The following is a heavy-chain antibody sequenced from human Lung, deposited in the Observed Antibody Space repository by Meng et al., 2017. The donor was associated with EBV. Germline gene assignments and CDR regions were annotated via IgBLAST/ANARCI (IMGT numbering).Heavy chain of an antibody. CDR2: IYHSGTT. J-gene: IGHJ4*02. Sequence: HVQSQRSAHGLAKPSGTRPLTCTVPGGSISRSNWWSWVRQSPQKGLEWIGEIYHSGTTNYNPSLKSRVTILVDKSKTQFSLKLSSVTAADTAVYYCARVGYYYDRSGPYAAAFDNWGQGTLVTVSS. CDR1: GGSISRSNW. CDR3: ARVGYYYDRSGPYAAAFDN. D-gene: IGHD3-22*01. V-gene: IGHV4-4*02.